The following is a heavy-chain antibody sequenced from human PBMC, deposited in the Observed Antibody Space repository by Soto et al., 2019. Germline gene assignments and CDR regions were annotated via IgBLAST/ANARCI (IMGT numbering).Heavy chain of an antibody. CDR1: GGSISSYY. Sequence: PSETLSLTCTVSGGSISSYYWSWIRQPPGKGLEWIGYIYYSGSTNYNPSLKSRVTISVDTSKNQFSLKLSSVTAADTAVYYCARENQGSSWFGLDWFDPWGQGTLVTVSS. V-gene: IGHV4-59*01. CDR3: ARENQGSSWFGLDWFDP. CDR2: IYYSGST. J-gene: IGHJ5*02. D-gene: IGHD6-13*01.